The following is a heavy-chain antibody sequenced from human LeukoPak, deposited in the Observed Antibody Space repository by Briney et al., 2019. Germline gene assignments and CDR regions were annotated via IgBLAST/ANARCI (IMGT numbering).Heavy chain of an antibody. CDR3: AREVGGYDSSGFYRPFDY. D-gene: IGHD3-22*01. CDR2: TYYRSKWYN. V-gene: IGHV6-1*01. CDR1: GDSVSSNSAA. Sequence: SQTLSLACAIAGDSVSSNSAAWNLIRQSPSSGLDWLGRTYYRSKWYNDYAVSVKSRIIINPDTSKNQFSLQLNSVTPEDTAVYYCAREVGGYDSSGFYRPFDYWGQGTLVTVSS. J-gene: IGHJ4*02.